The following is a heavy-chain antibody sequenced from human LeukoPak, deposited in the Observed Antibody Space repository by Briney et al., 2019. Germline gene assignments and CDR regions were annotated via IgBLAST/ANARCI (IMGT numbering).Heavy chain of an antibody. Sequence: GGALRLSCAASGFTFSSYDMPGVGQAQGRGLEWVSSIRPSGDNTYYGDSVKGRFTISRDNSKNTVYLQMNNMRVDDTAVYYCARVARWHWFDPWGQGTLVTVSS. CDR2: IRPSGDNT. CDR3: ARVARWHWFDP. CDR1: GFTFSSYD. V-gene: IGHV3-23*01. J-gene: IGHJ5*02. D-gene: IGHD5-12*01.